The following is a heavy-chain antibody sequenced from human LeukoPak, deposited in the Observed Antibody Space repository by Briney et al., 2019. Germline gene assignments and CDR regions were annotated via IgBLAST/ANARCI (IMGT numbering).Heavy chain of an antibody. J-gene: IGHJ4*02. V-gene: IGHV3-21*01. Sequence: GGSLRLSCAASGFTVSSSYMSWVRQAPGKGLEWVSAISGDSRYIYYADSVRGRFTISRDNAENSLYLQMNSLRVEDTAVYYCARAPTVLVGYCSSSSCQADYWGQGTLVTVSS. CDR1: GFTVSSSY. D-gene: IGHD2-2*01. CDR2: ISGDSRYI. CDR3: ARAPTVLVGYCSSSSCQADY.